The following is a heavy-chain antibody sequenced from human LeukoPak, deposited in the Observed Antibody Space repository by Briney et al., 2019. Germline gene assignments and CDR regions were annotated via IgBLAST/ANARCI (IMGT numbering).Heavy chain of an antibody. D-gene: IGHD2-15*01. CDR1: GGSISSSSYY. Sequence: SETLSLTCTVSGGSISSSSYYWGWIRQPPGEWLEWIGSIYYSGSTYYNPSLKSRVTISVDTSKNQFSLKLSSVTAADTAVYYCARPGYCSGGSCYYPLVYWGQGTLVTVSS. V-gene: IGHV4-39*01. CDR3: ARPGYCSGGSCYYPLVY. J-gene: IGHJ4*02. CDR2: IYYSGST.